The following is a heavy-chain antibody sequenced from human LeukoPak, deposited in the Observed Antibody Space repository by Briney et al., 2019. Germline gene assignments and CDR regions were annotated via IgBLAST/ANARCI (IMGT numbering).Heavy chain of an antibody. CDR2: ISGSGGST. D-gene: IGHD3-22*01. V-gene: IGHV3-23*01. J-gene: IGHJ3*02. CDR1: GFTFSSYA. Sequence: PGGSLRLSCAASGFTFSSYAMSWVRQAPGKGLEWVSAISGSGGSTYYADSVKGRFTISRDNSKNTLYLQMNSLRAEDTAVYYCAKDLTPRITMIVVVMSSRDAFDIWGQGTMVTVSS. CDR3: AKDLTPRITMIVVVMSSRDAFDI.